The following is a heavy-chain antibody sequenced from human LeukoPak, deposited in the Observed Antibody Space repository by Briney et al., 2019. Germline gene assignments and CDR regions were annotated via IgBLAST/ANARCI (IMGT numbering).Heavy chain of an antibody. CDR2: IYYSGST. CDR3: AREAGSPPTDC. V-gene: IGHV4-39*07. J-gene: IGHJ4*02. D-gene: IGHD1-26*01. Sequence: SETLSLTCTVSGGSISSSSYYWGWIRQPPGKGLEWIGSIYYSGSTYYNPSLKSRVTISVDTSKNQFSLRLSSVTAADTAVYYCAREAGSPPTDCWGQGTLVTVSS. CDR1: GGSISSSSYY.